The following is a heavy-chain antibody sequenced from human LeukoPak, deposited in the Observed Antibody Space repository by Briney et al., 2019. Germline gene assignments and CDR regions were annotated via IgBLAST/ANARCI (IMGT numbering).Heavy chain of an antibody. D-gene: IGHD3-22*01. Sequence: GGSLRLSCQASGFTFYMYAMSWVRQAPGKGLEWVASMCGTAGCTFYPDSVKGRFTISKDNSKNVLYLRMNSLTAEDTAIYYCAKDRPNFHENSGHYYRRDGDSWGQGTLVTVSS. CDR1: GFTFYMYA. CDR3: AKDRPNFHENSGHYYRRDGDS. J-gene: IGHJ5*01. V-gene: IGHV3-23*01. CDR2: MCGTAGCT.